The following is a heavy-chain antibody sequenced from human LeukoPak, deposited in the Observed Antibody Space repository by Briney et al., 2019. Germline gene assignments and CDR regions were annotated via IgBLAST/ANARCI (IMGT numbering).Heavy chain of an antibody. J-gene: IGHJ5*02. V-gene: IGHV1-2*04. CDR1: GYTFTAYY. CDR3: ARGFKMGDWFDP. Sequence: ASVKVSCKASGYTFTAYYIHWVRQVPGQGLEWMGWINPNSGGTNYAQKFQGWVTMTRDTSISTAYMELSRLRSDDTAVYYCARGFKMGDWFDPWGQGTLVTVSS. D-gene: IGHD5-24*01. CDR2: INPNSGGT.